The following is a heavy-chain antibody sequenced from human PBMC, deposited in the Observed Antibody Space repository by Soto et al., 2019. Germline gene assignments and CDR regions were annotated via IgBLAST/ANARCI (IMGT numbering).Heavy chain of an antibody. D-gene: IGHD2-2*01. Sequence: EVQLLESGGGLVQPGGSLRLSCAASGFTFSSYAMSWVRQAPGKGLEWVSAISGSGGSTYYADSVKGRFTISRDNSKNTLYLHMNSLRAEDTAVYYCAKSRENQDIVVVPAALSHWGQGTLVTVSS. J-gene: IGHJ4*02. CDR3: AKSRENQDIVVVPAALSH. CDR2: ISGSGGST. CDR1: GFTFSSYA. V-gene: IGHV3-23*01.